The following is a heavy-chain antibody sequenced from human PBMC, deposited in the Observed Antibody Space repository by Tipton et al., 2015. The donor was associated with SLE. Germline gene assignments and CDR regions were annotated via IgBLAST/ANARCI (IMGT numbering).Heavy chain of an antibody. CDR3: ARSPGDHGDDVWYLDL. D-gene: IGHD4-17*01. J-gene: IGHJ2*01. V-gene: IGHV4-34*01. CDR1: GGSFSGYF. CDR2: INHSGST. Sequence: TLSLTCAVYGGSFSGYFWTWIRQPPGKGLEWIGEINHSGSTNYNPSLKRRVTVSVDPSKHHFSLRLSSVTAADTAAYYCARSPGDHGDDVWYLDLWGRGTLVTVSS.